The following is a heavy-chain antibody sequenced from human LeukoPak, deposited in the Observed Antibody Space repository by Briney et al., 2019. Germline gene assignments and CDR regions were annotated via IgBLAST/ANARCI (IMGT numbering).Heavy chain of an antibody. Sequence: SQTLSLTCAVSGGSISSGGYSWSWIRQPPGKGLEWIGYIYHSGSTYYSPSLKSRVTISVDRSKNQFSLKLSSVTAADTAVYYCARSNHPRYYFDYWGQGTLVTVSS. D-gene: IGHD1-14*01. J-gene: IGHJ4*02. CDR1: GGSISSGGYS. V-gene: IGHV4-30-2*01. CDR2: IYHSGST. CDR3: ARSNHPRYYFDY.